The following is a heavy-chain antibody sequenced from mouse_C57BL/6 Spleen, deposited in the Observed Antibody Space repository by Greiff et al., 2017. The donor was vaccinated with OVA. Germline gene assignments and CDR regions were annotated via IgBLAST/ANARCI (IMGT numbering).Heavy chain of an antibody. CDR3: AAGTGFAY. J-gene: IGHJ3*01. V-gene: IGHV1-69*01. CDR2: IDPSDSYT. Sequence: QVQLKQPGAELVMPGASVKLSCKASGYTFTSYWMHWVKQRPGQGLEWIGEIDPSDSYTNYNQKFKGKSTLTVDKSSSTAYMQLSSPTSEDSAVYYGAAGTGFAYWGQGTLVTVSA. D-gene: IGHD3-3*01. CDR1: GYTFTSYW.